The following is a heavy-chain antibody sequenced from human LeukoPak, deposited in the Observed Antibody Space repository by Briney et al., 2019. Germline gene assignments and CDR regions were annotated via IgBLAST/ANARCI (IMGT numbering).Heavy chain of an antibody. V-gene: IGHV1-24*01. CDR1: GYTLTELS. CDR2: FDPEDGET. D-gene: IGHD1-14*01. J-gene: IGHJ4*02. Sequence: ASVKVSCKVSGYTLTELSMHWVRQAPGKGLEWMGGFDPEDGETIYAQKFQGRVTMTEDTSTDTAYMELSSLRPEDTAVYYCAARTARGVRRFDYWGQGTLVTVSS. CDR3: AARTARGVRRFDY.